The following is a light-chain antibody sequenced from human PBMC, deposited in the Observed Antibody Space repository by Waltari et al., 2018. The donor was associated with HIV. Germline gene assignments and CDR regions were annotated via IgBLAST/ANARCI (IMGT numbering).Light chain of an antibody. J-gene: IGLJ3*02. Sequence: SDELTQPPSASVSPGQTARITCSGAVLPTKSAYWYQQKSGQAPVLVIYEDNKRPSVIPERFSGSSSGTMATLTINEAQVEDEADYYCYSTDSSSSRWVFGGGTKLTVL. CDR3: YSTDSSSSRWV. CDR1: VLPTKS. V-gene: IGLV3-10*01. CDR2: EDN.